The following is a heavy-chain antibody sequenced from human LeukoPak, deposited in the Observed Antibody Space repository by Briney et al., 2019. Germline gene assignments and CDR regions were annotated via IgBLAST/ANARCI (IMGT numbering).Heavy chain of an antibody. CDR3: ASRDCSSTSCYVADYYYGMDV. CDR2: ISAYNGNT. CDR1: GYTFTSYG. D-gene: IGHD2-2*01. Sequence: ASMKVSCKASGYTFTSYGISWVRQAPGQGLEWMGWISAYNGNTNYAQKLQGRVTMTTDTSTSTAYMELRSLRSDDTAVYYCASRDCSSTSCYVADYYYGMDVWGQGTTVTVSS. J-gene: IGHJ6*02. V-gene: IGHV1-18*01.